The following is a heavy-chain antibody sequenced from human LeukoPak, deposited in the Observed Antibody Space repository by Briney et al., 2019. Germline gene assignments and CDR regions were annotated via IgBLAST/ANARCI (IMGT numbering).Heavy chain of an antibody. D-gene: IGHD2-21*02. J-gene: IGHJ3*02. CDR2: ISGSGGST. V-gene: IGHV3-23*01. CDR3: AKDRHIVVVTAIRDAFDI. Sequence: GGSLRLSCAASGFTFSSYAMSWVRQAPGKGLEWVSAISGSGGSTYYADSVKGRFTISRDNSKNTLYLQMNSLRAEDTAVYYCAKDRHIVVVTAIRDAFDIWGQGTMVTVSS. CDR1: GFTFSSYA.